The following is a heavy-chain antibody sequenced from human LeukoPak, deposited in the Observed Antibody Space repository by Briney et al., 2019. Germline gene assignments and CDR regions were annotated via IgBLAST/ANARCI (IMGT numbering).Heavy chain of an antibody. Sequence: AETLSLPCTVSGGSISSYYWGWTRQPPGKGLEWPGYISYSASPNYNPTLRGRVTISVDTSKNQFSLKLSSVTAADTAVYYCARGPYYYDSSGSFDYWGQGTLVTVSS. CDR2: ISYSASP. CDR3: ARGPYYYDSSGSFDY. CDR1: GGSISSYY. V-gene: IGHV4-59*01. D-gene: IGHD3-22*01. J-gene: IGHJ4*02.